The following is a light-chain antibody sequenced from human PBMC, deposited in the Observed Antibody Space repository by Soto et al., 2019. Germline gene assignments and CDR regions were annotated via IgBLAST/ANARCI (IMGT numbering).Light chain of an antibody. V-gene: IGKV1-9*01. CDR3: QQPNSYPPFT. J-gene: IGKJ3*01. CDR1: QAIPSY. CDR2: AVS. Sequence: DIQLTQSPSFLSASVGDSVTITCRASQAIPSYITWYQQQPGKAPKLLIYAVSTLQSGVPSRFSGRGFGTKFTLTISSLQPEDVATYYCQQPNSYPPFTFGPGTKVDV.